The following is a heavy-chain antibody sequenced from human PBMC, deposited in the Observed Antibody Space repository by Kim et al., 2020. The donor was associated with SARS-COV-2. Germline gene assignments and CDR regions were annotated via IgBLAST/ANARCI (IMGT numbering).Heavy chain of an antibody. CDR3: ARLRSPSCWSLDY. CDR2: IYYSGST. J-gene: IGHJ4*02. CDR1: GGSISSYY. Sequence: SETLSLTCTVSGGSISSYYWSWIRQPPGKGLEWIGYIYYSGSTNYNPSLKSRVTISVDTSKNQFSLKLSSVTAADTAVYYCARLRSPSCWSLDYWGQGTLVTVSS. V-gene: IGHV4-59*01. D-gene: IGHD6-19*01.